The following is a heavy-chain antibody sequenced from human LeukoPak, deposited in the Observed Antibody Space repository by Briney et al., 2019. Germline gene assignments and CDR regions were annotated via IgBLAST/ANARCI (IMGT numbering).Heavy chain of an antibody. CDR2: RKQDGSEK. CDR3: ARVGRGYCSSTSCRRRGWFDP. J-gene: IGHJ5*02. V-gene: IGHV3-7*01. Sequence: GGSLRLSCAASGFIFSSYWMSWVRQAPGKGLEWVANRKQDGSEKYYVDSVKGRFTISRDNAKDSLYLQMNSLRAEDTAVYYCARVGRGYCSSTSCRRRGWFDPWGQGTLVTVSS. D-gene: IGHD2-2*01. CDR1: GFIFSSYW.